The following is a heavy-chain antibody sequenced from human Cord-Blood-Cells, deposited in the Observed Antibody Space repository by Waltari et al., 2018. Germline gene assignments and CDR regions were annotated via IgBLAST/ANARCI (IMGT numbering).Heavy chain of an antibody. J-gene: IGHJ6*02. CDR1: GYSISSGYY. CDR2: IYHSGST. Sequence: QVQLQESGPGLVKPSETLSLTFTVSGYSISSGYYWGWIRQPTGKGLEWIGSIYHSGSTSYNPSLKSRVTISVDTSKNQFSLKLISVTAADTAVYYCARLGSSYYYYYGMDVWGQGTTVTVSS. V-gene: IGHV4-38-2*02. CDR3: ARLGSSYYYYYGMDV. D-gene: IGHD2-15*01.